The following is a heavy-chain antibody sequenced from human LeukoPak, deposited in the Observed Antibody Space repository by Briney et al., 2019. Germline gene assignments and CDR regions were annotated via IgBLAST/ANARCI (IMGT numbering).Heavy chain of an antibody. CDR3: ARGHMLTGYYNFAWFDP. Sequence: GGSLRLSCPASGFTFSSYDMHWVRQPTGKGLEWVSAIGTAGYTYYSHSVKGRFTISRENAKNSLYLHMNSLSAGDTAVYFCARGHMLTGYYNFAWFDPWGQGTLVTVSS. D-gene: IGHD3-9*01. CDR1: GFTFSSYD. J-gene: IGHJ5*02. V-gene: IGHV3-13*01. CDR2: IGTAGYT.